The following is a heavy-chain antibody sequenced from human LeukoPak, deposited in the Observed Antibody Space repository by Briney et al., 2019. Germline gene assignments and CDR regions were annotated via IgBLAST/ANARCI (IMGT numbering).Heavy chain of an antibody. V-gene: IGHV4-59*08. CDR2: NYYSGIT. CDR1: VGSISTFY. CDR3: ARQGSESRAAFDY. Sequence: SETLSLTCTVSVGSISTFYWSWIRQPPGTGLEWIGYNYYSGITNYNPSLKSRVTISVDTSKNQFSLKLSSVTAADTAVYYCARQGSESRAAFDYLGQGTLVTVSS. J-gene: IGHJ4*02. D-gene: IGHD6-19*01.